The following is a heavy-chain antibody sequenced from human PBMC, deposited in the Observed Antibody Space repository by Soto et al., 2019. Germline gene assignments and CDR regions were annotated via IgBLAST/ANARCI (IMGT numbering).Heavy chain of an antibody. CDR1: GYTFTGYY. D-gene: IGHD6-13*01. J-gene: IGHJ3*02. CDR3: ATTLAAAGFRHAFDI. V-gene: IGHV1-2*04. CDR2: INPNSGGT. Sequence: ASVKVSCKASGYTFTGYYMHWVRQAPGQGLEWMGWINPNSGGTNYAQKFQGWVTMTRDTSISTAYMELSRLRSDDTAVYYCATTLAAAGFRHAFDIRGQGTMVTVSS.